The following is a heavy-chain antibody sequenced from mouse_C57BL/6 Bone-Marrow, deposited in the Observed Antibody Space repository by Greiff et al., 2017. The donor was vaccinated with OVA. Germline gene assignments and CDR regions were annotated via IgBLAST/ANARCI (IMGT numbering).Heavy chain of an antibody. CDR2: ISYDGSN. Sequence: EVKLVESGPGLVKPSQSLSLTCSVTGYSITSGYYWNWIRQFPGNKLEWMGYISYDGSNNYNPSLKNRISITRDTSKNQFFLKLNSVTTEDTATYYCARDLRLRRGPGFAYWGQGTLVTVSA. CDR3: ARDLRLRRGPGFAY. J-gene: IGHJ3*01. D-gene: IGHD2-4*01. V-gene: IGHV3-6*01. CDR1: GYSITSGYY.